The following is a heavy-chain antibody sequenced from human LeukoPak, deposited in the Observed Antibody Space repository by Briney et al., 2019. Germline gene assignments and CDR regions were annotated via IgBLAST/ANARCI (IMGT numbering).Heavy chain of an antibody. J-gene: IGHJ4*02. CDR1: GFPFSSFA. CDR3: AKRGSGSYYAY. Sequence: GSLRLSCAASGFPFSSFAMSWVRPAPGKGLEGVSAISGSGGSTYYADSVKGRFTISRDNSKNTLYLQMNSLRAEDTAVYYCAKRGSGSYYAYWGQGTLVTVSS. D-gene: IGHD1-26*01. CDR2: ISGSGGST. V-gene: IGHV3-23*01.